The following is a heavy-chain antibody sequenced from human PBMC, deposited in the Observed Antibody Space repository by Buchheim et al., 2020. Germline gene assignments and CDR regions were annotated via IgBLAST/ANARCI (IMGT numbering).Heavy chain of an antibody. J-gene: IGHJ5*01. CDR2: VYYSGNT. V-gene: IGHV4-59*12. D-gene: IGHD4-17*01. Sequence: QVQLQESGPGLVKPSETLSLTCTVSGGSISTYYWNWIRQSPGKGLERIGYVYYSGNTNYNPSLKSRVTMSVDTSKNQFSLQLRSVTAADTAVYYCARDRLRNWFDSWGQGTL. CDR3: ARDRLRNWFDS. CDR1: GGSISTYY.